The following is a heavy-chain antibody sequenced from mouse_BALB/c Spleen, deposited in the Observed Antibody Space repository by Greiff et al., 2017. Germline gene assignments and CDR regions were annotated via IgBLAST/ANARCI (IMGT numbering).Heavy chain of an antibody. CDR2: IYPGSGST. D-gene: IGHD6-5*01. CDR1: GYTFTSYW. CDR3: TRGSYPWFAY. V-gene: IGHV1S22*01. Sequence: LQQPGSELVRPGASVKLSCKASGYTFTSYWMHWVKQRPGQGLEWIGNIYPGSGSTNYDEKFKSKATLTVDTSSSTAYMQLSSLTSEDSAVYYCTRGSYPWFAYWGQGTLVTVSA. J-gene: IGHJ3*01.